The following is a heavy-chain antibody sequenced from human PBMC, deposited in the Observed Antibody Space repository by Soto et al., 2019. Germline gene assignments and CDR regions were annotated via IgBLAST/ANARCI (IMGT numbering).Heavy chain of an antibody. Sequence: EVQLLESGGGLVQPGGSLRLSCAASGFTFSSYAMKWVRQAPGKGLEWVSLIGESGTPTYYADSVKGRFTISRDNSGNTRFLEMYSLRAEDTAVYYGARYIPGVRYYGMDVWGQGTTVTVS. J-gene: IGHJ6*02. CDR3: ARYIPGVRYYGMDV. CDR1: GFTFSSYA. D-gene: IGHD2-2*01. CDR2: IGESGTPT. V-gene: IGHV3-23*01.